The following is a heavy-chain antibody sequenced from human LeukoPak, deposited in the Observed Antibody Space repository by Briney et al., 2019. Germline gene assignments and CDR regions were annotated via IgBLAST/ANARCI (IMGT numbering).Heavy chain of an antibody. CDR3: ARDYYAILTGYSHANPLWG. J-gene: IGHJ4*02. Sequence: GASVKVSCKASGYTFTNYGENWVRQAPGQGLEWMGWVSAYNGHTDYAQNLQGRVTMTTDTSMSTAYMELRSPRSDDTAMYYCARDYYAILTGYSHANPLWGWGQGTLVTVSS. V-gene: IGHV1-18*01. D-gene: IGHD3-9*01. CDR2: VSAYNGHT. CDR1: GYTFTNYG.